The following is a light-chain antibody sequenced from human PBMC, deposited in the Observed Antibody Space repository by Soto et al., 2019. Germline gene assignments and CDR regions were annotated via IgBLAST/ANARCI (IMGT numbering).Light chain of an antibody. CDR1: QSVSSTY. CDR2: GAS. J-gene: IGKJ1*01. Sequence: EIVLTQSPGTLSLSPGERATLSCRASQSVSSTYVAWYQQKPGQAPRLLIYGASSRATGIPDRFSGSGSGTDFTLTISILEPEDLAVYYCQQYGSSRTFGQGTKVEIK. CDR3: QQYGSSRT. V-gene: IGKV3-20*01.